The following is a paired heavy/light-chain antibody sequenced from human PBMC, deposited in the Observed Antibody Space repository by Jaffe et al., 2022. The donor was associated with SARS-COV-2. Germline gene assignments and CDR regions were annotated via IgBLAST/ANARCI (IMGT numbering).Heavy chain of an antibody. Sequence: QLQLQQSGPGLVKPSQTLSLTCALSGDSVSSNTAAWNWIRQSPSRGLEWLGRTYYRSEWYSDYAVSLKSRIAINPDTSKNQFSLQLNSVTPEDTAIYYCARDGHNYNLDVWGRGTLVTVSS. CDR3: ARDGHNYNLDV. J-gene: IGHJ2*01. V-gene: IGHV6-1*01. CDR1: GDSVSSNTAA. CDR2: TYYRSEWYS. D-gene: IGHD1-1*01.
Light chain of an antibody. V-gene: IGKV2-30*01. J-gene: IGKJ2*01. CDR2: AVS. CDR1: QRLVYSDGNTY. Sequence: DVVLTQSPLSLPVTLGQPASISCRSSQRLVYSDGNTYLNWFQQRPGQSPRRLIYAVSNRDSGVPDRFSGSGSGTDFTLKISRVEAEDVGVYYCMQGTHWPYTFGQGTKLEIK. CDR3: MQGTHWPYT.